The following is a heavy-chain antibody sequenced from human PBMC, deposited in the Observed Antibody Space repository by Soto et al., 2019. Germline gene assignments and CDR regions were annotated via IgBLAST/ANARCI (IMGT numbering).Heavy chain of an antibody. V-gene: IGHV3-74*01. Sequence: GESRRRSWAASKFSFNNYWMHWVRQVPGKGPAWVSRINHDGSKTEYADSVKGRFTISRDNTNNTLYLQMDSLRVEDTAMYYCVREPWGFSGTWYDYWGQGTLVTVSS. CDR1: KFSFNNYW. CDR3: VREPWGFSGTWYDY. CDR2: INHDGSKT. J-gene: IGHJ4*02. D-gene: IGHD6-13*01.